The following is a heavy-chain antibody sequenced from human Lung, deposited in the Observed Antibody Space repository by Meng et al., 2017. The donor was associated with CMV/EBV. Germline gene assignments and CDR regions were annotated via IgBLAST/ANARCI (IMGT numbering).Heavy chain of an antibody. Sequence: LXCAVYGGSFSGYYWSWIRQPPGKGLEWIGEINHSGSTNYNPSLKSRVTISVDTSKNQFSLKLSSVTAADTAVYYCARYDFWSGYVYWGQGTLVTVSS. CDR1: GGSFSGYY. J-gene: IGHJ4*02. D-gene: IGHD3-3*01. V-gene: IGHV4-34*01. CDR3: ARYDFWSGYVY. CDR2: INHSGST.